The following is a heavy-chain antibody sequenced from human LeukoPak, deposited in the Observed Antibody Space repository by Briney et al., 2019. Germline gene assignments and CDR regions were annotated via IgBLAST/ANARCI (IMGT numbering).Heavy chain of an antibody. CDR3: ARQLLRYFDRAAFDI. CDR1: GGSFSGYY. CDR2: INHSGST. Sequence: KPSETLSLTCAVYGGSFSGYYWSWIRQPPGKGLEWIGEINHSGSTNYNPSLKSRVTISVDTSKNQFSLKLSSVIAADTAVYYCARQLLRYFDRAAFDIWGQGTMVTVSS. V-gene: IGHV4-34*01. J-gene: IGHJ3*02. D-gene: IGHD3-9*01.